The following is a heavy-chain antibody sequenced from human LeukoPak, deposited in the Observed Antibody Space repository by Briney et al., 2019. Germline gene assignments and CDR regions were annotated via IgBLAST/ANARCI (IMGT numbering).Heavy chain of an antibody. Sequence: GGSLRLSCAASGFTFSSYWMNWVRQAPGKGLEWVANIKQDGSEKYYVDSVKGRFTISRDNAKNSLYLQMNSLRAEDTAVYYCAKDRATTVTTNYYDYYGMDVWGQGTTVTVSS. J-gene: IGHJ6*02. D-gene: IGHD4-17*01. CDR1: GFTFSSYW. CDR2: IKQDGSEK. V-gene: IGHV3-7*01. CDR3: AKDRATTVTTNYYDYYGMDV.